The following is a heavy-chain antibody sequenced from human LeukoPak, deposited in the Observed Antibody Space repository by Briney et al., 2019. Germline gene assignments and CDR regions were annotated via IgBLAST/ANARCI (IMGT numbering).Heavy chain of an antibody. CDR2: ISGSGGST. Sequence: GGTLRLSCAASGFTFSSYGMSWVRQAPGKGLEWVSAISGSGGSTYYADSVKGRFTISRDNSKKTLYLQMNRLRAEETAVYYCAKDPLRFGYFDWLSEGVSVRDGGQGTLVTVSS. J-gene: IGHJ4*02. CDR3: AKDPLRFGYFDWLSEGVSVRD. CDR1: GFTFSSYG. D-gene: IGHD3-9*01. V-gene: IGHV3-23*01.